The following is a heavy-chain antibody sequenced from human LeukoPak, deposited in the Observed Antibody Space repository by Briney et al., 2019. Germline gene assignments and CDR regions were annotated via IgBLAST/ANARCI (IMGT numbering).Heavy chain of an antibody. D-gene: IGHD2-15*01. CDR3: ARDLSQYCSGGSCYSGAFDI. V-gene: IGHV3-11*01. CDR2: ISSSGSTI. J-gene: IGHJ3*02. CDR1: GFTFSDYY. Sequence: GGSLRLSCAASGFTFSDYYMSWIRQAPGKGLEGVSYISSSGSTIYYADSVKGRFTISRDNAKNSLYLQMNSLRAEDTAVYYCARDLSQYCSGGSCYSGAFDIWGQGTMVTVSS.